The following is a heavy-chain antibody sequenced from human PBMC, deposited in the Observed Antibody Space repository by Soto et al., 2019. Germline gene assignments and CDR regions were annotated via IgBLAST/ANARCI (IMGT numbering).Heavy chain of an antibody. D-gene: IGHD1-26*01. J-gene: IGHJ6*02. CDR1: GGSISSGGYY. CDR3: ARGFEGYFHYAYGMDV. V-gene: IGHV4-31*03. Sequence: QVQLQESGPGLVKPSQTLSLTCTVSGGSISSGGYYWSWIRQHPGKGLEWIGYIYYSGSTYYNPSLKSRVTISVDTSKNQFSLELSSVTAADTAVYYCARGFEGYFHYAYGMDVWGQGTTVTVSS. CDR2: IYYSGST.